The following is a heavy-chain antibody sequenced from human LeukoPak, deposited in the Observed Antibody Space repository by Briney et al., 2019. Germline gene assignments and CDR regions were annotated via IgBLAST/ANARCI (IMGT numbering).Heavy chain of an antibody. J-gene: IGHJ4*02. CDR1: GFTVSSNY. D-gene: IGHD5-18*01. V-gene: IGHV3-66*04. Sequence: GTLTLTCAAYGFTVSSNYRSWLRQAPGQGLEWVTDIYSGGSTYSADFVKGRFTISGDNAKNSLYLQMSRLRAEDTAVYFCARQQQQLWYNWGQGTLVTVSS. CDR2: IYSGGST. CDR3: ARQQQQLWYN.